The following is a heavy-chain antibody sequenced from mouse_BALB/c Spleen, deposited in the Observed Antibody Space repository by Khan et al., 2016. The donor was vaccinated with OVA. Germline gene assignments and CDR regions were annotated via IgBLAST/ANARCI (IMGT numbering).Heavy chain of an antibody. V-gene: IGHV1S137*01. D-gene: IGHD1-3*01. CDR3: ERGRDNIRFAY. CDR1: GYTFTDYA. J-gene: IGHJ3*01. Sequence: QVQLQQSGAELVRPGVSVKISCKGSGYTFTDYAMHWVKQSHAKSLEWIGVISTYYGDADYNQKFKGKATMTVDKSSSTAYMELARLTSEDSAIYKWERGRDNIRFAYWGQGTLVTVSS. CDR2: ISTYYGDA.